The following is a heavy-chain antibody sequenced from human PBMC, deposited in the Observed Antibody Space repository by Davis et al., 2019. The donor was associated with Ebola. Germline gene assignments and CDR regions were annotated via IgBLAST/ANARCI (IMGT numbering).Heavy chain of an antibody. D-gene: IGHD3-3*01. V-gene: IGHV3-23*01. CDR3: AKGGLDFWSGYPY. J-gene: IGHJ4*02. Sequence: GESLKISCAASGFTFSSYAMSWVRQAPGKGLEWVSAISGSGGSTYYADSVKGRFTISRDNSKNTLYLQMNSLRAEDTAVYYCAKGGLDFWSGYPYWGQGTLVTVSS. CDR1: GFTFSSYA. CDR2: ISGSGGST.